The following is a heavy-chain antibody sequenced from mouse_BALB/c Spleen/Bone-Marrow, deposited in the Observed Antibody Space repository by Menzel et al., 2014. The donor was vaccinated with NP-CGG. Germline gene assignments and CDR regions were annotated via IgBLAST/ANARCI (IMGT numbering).Heavy chain of an antibody. J-gene: IGHJ2*01. D-gene: IGHD1-1*01. V-gene: IGHV5-9-2*01. CDR1: GFTLSSYG. CDR2: ISGGGSYT. CDR3: ARQAGGSGYFDY. Sequence: EVKLVESGGGLVKPRGSLRLSCAASGFTLSSYGMSWVRQTPEKRLEWVATISGGGSYTYYPDSVKGRFTISRDNAKNNLYLQMSSLRSEDTALYYCARQAGGSGYFDYWGQGTTLTVSS.